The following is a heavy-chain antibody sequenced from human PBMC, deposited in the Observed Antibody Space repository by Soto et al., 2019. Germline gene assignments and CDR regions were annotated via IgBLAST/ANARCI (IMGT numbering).Heavy chain of an antibody. CDR1: GGSISGSY. Sequence: TSETLSLTCSVSGGSISGSYWSWIRQSPGKGLEWLGYVYYTGSTNYSPSLRSRVSISVDTSKNEFSLRLSSVTAARDRPYYDYVWGSYRPRGPYYFDYWGQGTLVTVSS. CDR3: YVWGSYRPRGPYYFDY. V-gene: IGHV4-59*01. CDR2: VYYTGST. J-gene: IGHJ4*02. D-gene: IGHD3-16*02.